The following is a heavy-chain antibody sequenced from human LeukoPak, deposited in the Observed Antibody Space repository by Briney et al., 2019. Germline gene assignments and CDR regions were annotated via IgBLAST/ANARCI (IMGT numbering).Heavy chain of an antibody. CDR3: ARATDIVATITWFDP. Sequence: ASVKVSCKASGYTLTSYGISWVRQAPGQGLEWMGWISAYNGNTNYAQKLQGRVTMTTDTSTSTAYMELRSLRSDDTAVYYCARATDIVATITWFDPWGQGTLVTVSS. D-gene: IGHD5-12*01. CDR1: GYTLTSYG. J-gene: IGHJ5*02. V-gene: IGHV1-18*01. CDR2: ISAYNGNT.